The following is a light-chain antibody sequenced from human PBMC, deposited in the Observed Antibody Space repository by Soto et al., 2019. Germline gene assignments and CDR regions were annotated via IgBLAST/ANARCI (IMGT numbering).Light chain of an antibody. CDR1: MRDVGAYNL. CDR2: EVR. CDR3: RSYTTKRSLV. V-gene: IGLV2-14*01. Sequence: QSVLTQPASVSGSPGQSITISCAGTMRDVGAYNLVSWYQQHPGRAPQLIIYEVRNRPSGISSRFSGSKSGNTASLTISGLQAEDEADYYCRSYTTKRSLVFGGGTKLTVL. J-gene: IGLJ2*01.